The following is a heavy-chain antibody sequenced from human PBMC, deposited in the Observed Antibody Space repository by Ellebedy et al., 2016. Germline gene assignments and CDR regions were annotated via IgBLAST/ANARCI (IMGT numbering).Heavy chain of an antibody. CDR2: ISSSSTYT. J-gene: IGHJ4*02. CDR1: VFTFSDYY. D-gene: IGHD6-19*01. V-gene: IGHV3-11*06. CDR3: ARAGGRGWSFDF. Sequence: GGSLRLSCAASVFTFSDYYMTWIRQAPGKGLEWVSYISSSSTYTNYADSVKGRFTISRDNAKNALYLQMNTLRAEDTAVYYCARAGGRGWSFDFWGQGTLVTVSS.